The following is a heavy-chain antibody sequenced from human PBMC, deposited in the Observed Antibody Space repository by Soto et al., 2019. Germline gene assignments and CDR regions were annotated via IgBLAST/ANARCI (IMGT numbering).Heavy chain of an antibody. CDR2: IYSGGRT. V-gene: IGHV3-66*01. J-gene: IGHJ5*02. CDR1: GFSVTYTY. D-gene: IGHD2-15*01. Sequence: EVQLVESGGGLVQPGGSLRLSCAASGFSVTYTYMSWIRQAPGKGLEWVSVIYSGGRTFYADSVRGRFTISRDEGQHTHYRQMHSLRREDTAVYFCARSDCSSGSCPNWFDPWGQGTPVIVSS. CDR3: ARSDCSSGSCPNWFDP.